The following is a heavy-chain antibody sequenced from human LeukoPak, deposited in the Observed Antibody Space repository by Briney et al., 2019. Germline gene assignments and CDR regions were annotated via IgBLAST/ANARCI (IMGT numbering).Heavy chain of an antibody. CDR2: LKEDEGVK. D-gene: IGHD6-19*01. CDR1: GFTFSSYW. J-gene: IGHJ5*02. CDR3: ARVRCCEGSGLIYFDP. V-gene: IGHV3-7*04. Sequence: PGGSLRLSCAASGFTFSSYWMTWVRQAPGKGLEWVANLKEDEGVKNYVASVKGRFTISRDNAKSALYLQTNSLRVEDTAVYYCARVRCCEGSGLIYFDPWGQGTLVTVSS.